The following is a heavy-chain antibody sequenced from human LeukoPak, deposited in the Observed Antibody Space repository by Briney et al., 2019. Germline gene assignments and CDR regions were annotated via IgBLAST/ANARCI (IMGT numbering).Heavy chain of an antibody. J-gene: IGHJ4*02. CDR3: ATELRSGYFDY. V-gene: IGHV1-24*01. CDR2: FDPEDDER. CDR1: GYVFTELS. Sequence: GASVKVSCKVSGYVFTELSMHWVRQAPGKGREWMGGFDPEDDERIYAQKFQGRVTMTEDTSTDTAYMELSSLRSEDTAVYYSATELRSGYFDYWGQGTLVTVSS. D-gene: IGHD3-22*01.